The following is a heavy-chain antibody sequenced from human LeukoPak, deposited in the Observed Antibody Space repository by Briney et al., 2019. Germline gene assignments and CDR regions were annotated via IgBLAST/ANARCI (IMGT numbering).Heavy chain of an antibody. CDR1: GFTVSSNY. Sequence: GGSLRLSCAASGFTVSSNYMSWVRQAPGKGLEWVSAISGSGGSTYYADSVKGRFTISRDNSKNTLYLQMNSLRAEDTAVYYCAKSGILTGYPYYFDYWGQGTLVTVSS. J-gene: IGHJ4*02. V-gene: IGHV3-23*01. D-gene: IGHD3-9*01. CDR2: ISGSGGST. CDR3: AKSGILTGYPYYFDY.